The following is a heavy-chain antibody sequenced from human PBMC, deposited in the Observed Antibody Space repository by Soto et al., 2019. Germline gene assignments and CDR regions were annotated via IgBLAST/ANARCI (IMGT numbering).Heavy chain of an antibody. D-gene: IGHD2-8*01. CDR3: AKVRLGGNGDY. V-gene: IGHV3-23*01. CDR2: ISGTGGST. J-gene: IGHJ4*02. Sequence: EVQLLDSGGGLVQPGGSLRLSCAASGFTFNNYAMNWVRQAPGKGLEWVATISGTGGSTYYADSVKGRFTISRDNSKNTLYLQMTSLKVEDTAVCYCAKVRLGGNGDYWGQGTQVTVSS. CDR1: GFTFNNYA.